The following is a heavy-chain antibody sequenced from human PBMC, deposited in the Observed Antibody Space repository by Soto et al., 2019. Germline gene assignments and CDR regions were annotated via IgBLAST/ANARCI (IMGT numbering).Heavy chain of an antibody. D-gene: IGHD3-3*01. V-gene: IGHV4-31*03. CDR3: ARGYYDFWSGYGDY. Sequence: SETLSLTCTVSGGSISSGGYYWSWIRQHPGKGLEWIGYIYYSGSTYYNPSLKSRVTISVDTSKNQSSLKLSSVTAADTAVYYCARGYYDFWSGYGDYWGQGTLVTVSS. CDR1: GGSISSGGYY. J-gene: IGHJ4*02. CDR2: IYYSGST.